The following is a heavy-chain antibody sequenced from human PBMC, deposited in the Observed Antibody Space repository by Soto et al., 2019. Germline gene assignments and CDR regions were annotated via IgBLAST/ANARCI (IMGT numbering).Heavy chain of an antibody. V-gene: IGHV3-74*01. J-gene: IGHJ4*02. D-gene: IGHD1-1*01. CDR3: LRDQRHWNEFADQ. CDR1: GFAFGSYW. CDR2: ISQDGTIA. Sequence: EVQLVESGGGLVQPGGSLRLSCAASGFAFGSYWMHWVRQAPGKGLVWVSRISQDGTIATQADSVKGRFTISRDNAKNTLYLQMNSLRADDTAVYYCLRDQRHWNEFADQWGQGTLVPVSS.